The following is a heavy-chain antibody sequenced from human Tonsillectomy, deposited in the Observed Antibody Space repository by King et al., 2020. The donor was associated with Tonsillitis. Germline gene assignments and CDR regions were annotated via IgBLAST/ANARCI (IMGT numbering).Heavy chain of an antibody. CDR3: AKRGVTPTD. D-gene: IGHD4-23*01. J-gene: IGHJ4*02. Sequence: VQLVESGGGVVQPGRSLRLSCAASGFTFSSYGMHWVRQAPGKGLEWVAVISYDGSNKYYADSVKGGFTISRDNSKSTLYLQMNSQRAEDTAVYYCAKRGVTPTDWGQGTLVTVSS. CDR2: ISYDGSNK. CDR1: GFTFSSYG. V-gene: IGHV3-30*18.